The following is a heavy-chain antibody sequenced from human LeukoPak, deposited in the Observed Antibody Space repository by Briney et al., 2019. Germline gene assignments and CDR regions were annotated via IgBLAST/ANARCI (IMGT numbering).Heavy chain of an antibody. Sequence: GGSLRLSCAASGFTVSTNYMNWVRQAPWKGLEWVSLIYSDGSTYYADSVKGRFTISRDNSKNTLYLQVNSLRAEDTAVYYCARDLGYCSGSTCYVGYFDYWGQGTQVTVSS. CDR2: IYSDGST. V-gene: IGHV3-66*01. J-gene: IGHJ4*02. CDR1: GFTVSTNY. D-gene: IGHD2-15*01. CDR3: ARDLGYCSGSTCYVGYFDY.